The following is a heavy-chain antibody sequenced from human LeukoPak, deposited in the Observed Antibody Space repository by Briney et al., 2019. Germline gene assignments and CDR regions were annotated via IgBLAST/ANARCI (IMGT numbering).Heavy chain of an antibody. CDR2: ISSSSSYI. Sequence: PGGSLRLSCAASGFTFSSYSMNWVRQAPGKGLECVSSISSSSSYIYYADSVKGRFPISRDNAKNSLYLQMNSLRAEDTAVYYCARDNSSGDSSGYYFQHWGQGTLVTVSS. CDR3: ARDNSSGDSSGYYFQH. J-gene: IGHJ1*01. D-gene: IGHD3-22*01. CDR1: GFTFSSYS. V-gene: IGHV3-21*01.